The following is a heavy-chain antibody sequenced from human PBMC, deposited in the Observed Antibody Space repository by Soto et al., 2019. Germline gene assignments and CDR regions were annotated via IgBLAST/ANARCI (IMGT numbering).Heavy chain of an antibody. CDR1: GGSVDKNY. D-gene: IGHD2-8*02. CDR3: ARVDCTRDNCDYWFFDI. Sequence: PSETLSLTCTVSGGSVDKNYWSWIRQAPGKGLEWIGYIYYSGSTNYNPSLKSRVTISLDTSENKFSLKLKSVTAADTAVYYCARVDCTRDNCDYWFFDIWGRGTLVTVSS. V-gene: IGHV4-59*02. CDR2: IYYSGST. J-gene: IGHJ2*01.